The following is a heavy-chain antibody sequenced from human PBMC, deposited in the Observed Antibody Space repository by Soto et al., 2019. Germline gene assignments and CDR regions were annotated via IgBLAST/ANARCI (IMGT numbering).Heavy chain of an antibody. V-gene: IGHV3-7*01. CDR2: IKQDGSEK. CDR3: ARDQRCLKAGDCYSDY. Sequence: GGSLRLSCAASGFTFSSYWMSWVRQAPGKGLEWVANIKQDGSEKYYVDSVKGRFTISRDNAKNSLYLQMNSLRAEDTAVYYCARDQRCLKAGDCYSDYGGQGTLVTVSS. J-gene: IGHJ4*02. D-gene: IGHD2-21*02. CDR1: GFTFSSYW.